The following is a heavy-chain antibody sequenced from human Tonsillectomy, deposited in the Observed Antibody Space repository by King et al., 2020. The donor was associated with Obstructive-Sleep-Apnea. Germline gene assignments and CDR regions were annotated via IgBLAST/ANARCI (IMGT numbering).Heavy chain of an antibody. CDR1: GFTFDDYA. D-gene: IGHD6-19*01. J-gene: IGHJ4*02. Sequence: VQLVESGGGLVQPGRSLRLSCAASGFTFDDYAMHWVRQAPGKGLEWVSGISWNSGSIGYADSVKGLFTISRDNAKNSLYLQMNSLRAEDTALYYCARNSSGWNGFDYWGQGTLVTVSS. V-gene: IGHV3-9*01. CDR3: ARNSSGWNGFDY. CDR2: ISWNSGSI.